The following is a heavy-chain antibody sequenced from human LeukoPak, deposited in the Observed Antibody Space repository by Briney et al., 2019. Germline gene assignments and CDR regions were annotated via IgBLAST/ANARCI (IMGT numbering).Heavy chain of an antibody. J-gene: IGHJ6*03. D-gene: IGHD1-26*01. CDR1: GFNVSSNY. CDR3: AKGYGWEASYYYYYMGV. CDR2: IYNGGNT. Sequence: GGSLRLSCAASGFNVSSNYMTWVRKAPGKGLGLVSVIYNGGNTYYVDSVKGRFTISRDSSKNTLYLQMNSLRTEDTAVYYCAKGYGWEASYYYYYMGVWGKGTTVTIS. V-gene: IGHV3-53*05.